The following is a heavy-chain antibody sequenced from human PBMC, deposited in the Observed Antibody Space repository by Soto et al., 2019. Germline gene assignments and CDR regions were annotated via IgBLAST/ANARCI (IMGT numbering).Heavy chain of an antibody. V-gene: IGHV3-11*06. CDR1: GFTFSDYY. J-gene: IGHJ6*02. Sequence: QVQLVESGGGLVKPGGSLRLSCAASGFTFSDYYMSWIRQAPGKGLEWVSYISSSSSYTNYADSVKGRFTISRDNAKNSLSLQMNSLRAEDTAVYYCARGWGPVYYYDSSGYYGMDVWGQGTTVTVSS. CDR3: ARGWGPVYYYDSSGYYGMDV. D-gene: IGHD3-22*01. CDR2: ISSSSSYT.